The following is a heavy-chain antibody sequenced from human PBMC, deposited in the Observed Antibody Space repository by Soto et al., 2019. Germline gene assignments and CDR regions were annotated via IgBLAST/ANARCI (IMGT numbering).Heavy chain of an antibody. V-gene: IGHV3-48*03. J-gene: IGHJ5*02. D-gene: IGHD6-13*01. Sequence: EVQLVESGGGLVQPGGTLRLSCAASGFTGSSYDMYWVRPAPGKGLEWVSYISSSGRTIYYADSVKGRFAISRDNAKNSLSLQMTGLRAEATAVYYCARDLTAAAGTILRFDPWGQGTLVTVSS. CDR1: GFTGSSYD. CDR3: ARDLTAAAGTILRFDP. CDR2: ISSSGRTI.